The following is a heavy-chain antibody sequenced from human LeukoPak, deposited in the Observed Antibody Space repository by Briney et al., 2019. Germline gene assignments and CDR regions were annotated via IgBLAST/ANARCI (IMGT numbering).Heavy chain of an antibody. Sequence: QAGGSLRLSCAASGFTFGNSWMSWVRQAPGKGLEWVANIKQDGSEKYYVDSVKGRFTISRDNAKNSPYLQMNSLRADDTAVYYCARANYWGQGTLVTVSS. CDR1: GFTFGNSW. J-gene: IGHJ4*02. V-gene: IGHV3-7*01. CDR3: ARANY. CDR2: IKQDGSEK.